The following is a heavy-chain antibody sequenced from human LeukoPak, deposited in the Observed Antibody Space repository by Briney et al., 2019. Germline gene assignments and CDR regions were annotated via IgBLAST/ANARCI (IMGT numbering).Heavy chain of an antibody. D-gene: IGHD2-2*01. V-gene: IGHV5-51*01. CDR2: IYPGDSDT. Sequence: GASLKISCKGSGSSFTCYWIGWVRQMPGKGLEWMGIIYPGDSDTRYSPSFQGQVTISADKSISTAYLQWSSLKASDTAMYYCARGPGKYQLLLGWFDPWGQGTLVTVSS. J-gene: IGHJ5*02. CDR3: ARGPGKYQLLLGWFDP. CDR1: GSSFTCYW.